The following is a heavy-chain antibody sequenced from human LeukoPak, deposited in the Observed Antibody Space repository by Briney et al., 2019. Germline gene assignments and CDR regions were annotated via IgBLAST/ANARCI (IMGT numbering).Heavy chain of an antibody. J-gene: IGHJ5*02. CDR3: ARASTEYAVTDGFDT. D-gene: IGHD4-17*01. CDR2: VSFGSSYI. Sequence: GGSLRLSCAASGFTFRNYTMNWVRQSPGKGLQWVSYVSFGSSYISYADSLKGRFTISRDDAKSSVYLEMTSLRAEDTAVYYCARASTEYAVTDGFDTWGPGTLVTVSS. V-gene: IGHV3-21*01. CDR1: GFTFRNYT.